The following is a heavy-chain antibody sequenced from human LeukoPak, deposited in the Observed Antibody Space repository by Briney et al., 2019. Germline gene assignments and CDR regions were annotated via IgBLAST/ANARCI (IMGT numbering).Heavy chain of an antibody. J-gene: IGHJ3*02. D-gene: IGHD2-15*01. V-gene: IGHV1-24*01. CDR2: FDPEDGET. CDR3: ATGQVVVAATPHAFDI. Sequence: ASVKVSCKVSGYTLTELSMHWVRQAPGKGLEGMGGFDPEDGETIYAQKFQGRVTMTEDTSTDTAYMELSSLRSEDTAAYYCATGQVVVAATPHAFDIWGQGTMVTVSS. CDR1: GYTLTELS.